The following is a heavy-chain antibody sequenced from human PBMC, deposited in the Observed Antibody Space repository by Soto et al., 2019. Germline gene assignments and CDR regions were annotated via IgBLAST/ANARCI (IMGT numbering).Heavy chain of an antibody. V-gene: IGHV4-4*02. CDR1: GGSISSSNW. CDR2: IYHSGRT. Sequence: QVQLQESGPGLVKPSGTLSLTCAVSGGSISSSNWWSWVRQRPGKGLEWIGEIYHSGRTNYKPSLMRRVTISVAKSKNQFSLKLSSVTAADTAVYYCARRGDGSSYFDYWGQGTLVPVSS. J-gene: IGHJ4*02. D-gene: IGHD6-13*01. CDR3: ARRGDGSSYFDY.